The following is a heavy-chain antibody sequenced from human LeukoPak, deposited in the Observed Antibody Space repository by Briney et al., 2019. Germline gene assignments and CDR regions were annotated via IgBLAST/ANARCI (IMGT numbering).Heavy chain of an antibody. CDR3: AKGLVRFSYFDY. Sequence: PGGSLRLSCAASGFTFSSYGVHWVRQAPGKGLEWVAFIRYDGSNKYYADSVKGRFTISRDNSKNTLYLQMNSLRAEDTAVYYCAKGLVRFSYFDYWGQGTLVTVSS. J-gene: IGHJ4*02. CDR2: IRYDGSNK. D-gene: IGHD3-3*01. V-gene: IGHV3-30*02. CDR1: GFTFSSYG.